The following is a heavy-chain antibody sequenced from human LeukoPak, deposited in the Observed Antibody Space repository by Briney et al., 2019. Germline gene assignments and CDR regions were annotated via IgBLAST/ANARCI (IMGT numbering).Heavy chain of an antibody. CDR3: ARGGYYYGSGSHGLPDY. D-gene: IGHD3-10*01. CDR2: IYISGST. CDR1: GGSISSGGSY. Sequence: PSVTLSLTCTVSGGSISSGGSYWSWIRQPAGKGLEWIGRIYISGSTNYNPSLKSRVTISVDTSKNQFSLKLSSVTAADTAVYYCARGGYYYGSGSHGLPDYWGQGTLVTVSS. J-gene: IGHJ4*02. V-gene: IGHV4-61*02.